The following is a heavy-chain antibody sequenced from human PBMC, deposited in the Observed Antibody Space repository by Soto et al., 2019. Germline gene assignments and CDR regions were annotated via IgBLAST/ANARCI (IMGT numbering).Heavy chain of an antibody. J-gene: IGHJ6*02. CDR1: GYTFRNYW. V-gene: IGHV5-51*01. CDR2: IYPDDSDT. D-gene: IGHD3-10*01. Sequence: GESLKISCKASGYTFRNYWIGWVRQKPGEGLEWMGIIYPDDSDTRYSPSFQGQVTISVDKSISTAYLQWSSLKASDSAIYFCGRKSSSGRGGLDVWGQGTTVTSP. CDR3: GRKSSSGRGGLDV.